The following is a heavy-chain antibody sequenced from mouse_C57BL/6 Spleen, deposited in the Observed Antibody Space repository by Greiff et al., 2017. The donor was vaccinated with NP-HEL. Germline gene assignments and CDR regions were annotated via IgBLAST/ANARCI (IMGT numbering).Heavy chain of an antibody. CDR2: INPSNGGT. V-gene: IGHV1-53*01. Sequence: VQLQESGTELVKPGASVKLSCKASGYTFTSYWMHWVKQRPGQGLEWIGNINPSNGGTNYNEKFKSKATLTVDKSSSTAYMQLSSLTSEDSAVYYCARHGSSYHYYAMDYWGQGTSVTVSS. J-gene: IGHJ4*01. CDR1: GYTFTSYW. D-gene: IGHD1-1*01. CDR3: ARHGSSYHYYAMDY.